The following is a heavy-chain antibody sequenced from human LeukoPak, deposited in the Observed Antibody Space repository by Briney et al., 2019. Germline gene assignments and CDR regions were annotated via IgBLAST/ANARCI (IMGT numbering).Heavy chain of an antibody. CDR3: AREGGRVLNYDFWSGYYIWFDP. CDR2: ISSSGTTI. V-gene: IGHV3-48*02. Sequence: GGSLRLSCAASGFTFSDYSMNWVRQAPGKGLEWVSYISSSGTTILDSVKGRFTISRDNAKNSLYLQMNSLRDEDTAVYYCAREGGRVLNYDFWSGYYIWFDPWGQGTLVTVSS. CDR1: GFTFSDYS. D-gene: IGHD3-3*01. J-gene: IGHJ5*02.